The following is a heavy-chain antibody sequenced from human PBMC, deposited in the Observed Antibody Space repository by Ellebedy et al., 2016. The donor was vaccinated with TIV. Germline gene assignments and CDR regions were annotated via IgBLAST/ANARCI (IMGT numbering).Heavy chain of an antibody. CDR3: ARDLGHSGYDPFDS. J-gene: IGHJ4*02. Sequence: GESLKISCAASGFTFSNYWMTWVRQAPGRGLEWVANMKQDGSEEYYVDSVKGRFIISRDNAKNSLYLQMNSLRAEDTAVYYCARDLGHSGYDPFDSWGQGTLVTVSA. D-gene: IGHD5-12*01. CDR2: MKQDGSEE. CDR1: GFTFSNYW. V-gene: IGHV3-7*03.